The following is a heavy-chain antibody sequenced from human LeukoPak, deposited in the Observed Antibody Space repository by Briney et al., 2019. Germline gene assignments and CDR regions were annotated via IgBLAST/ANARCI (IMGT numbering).Heavy chain of an antibody. CDR3: ARRGVTTYAFDI. CDR2: IYPGDSDT. Sequence: ASLKISCKGSGYSFTIYWIGWVRQLPGKGLEWMGLIYPGDSDTRYSPSFQGQVTISADKSISTAYLQWSSLKASDTAMYYCARRGVTTYAFDIWGQGTMVTDSS. D-gene: IGHD4-17*01. V-gene: IGHV5-51*01. CDR1: GYSFTIYW. J-gene: IGHJ3*02.